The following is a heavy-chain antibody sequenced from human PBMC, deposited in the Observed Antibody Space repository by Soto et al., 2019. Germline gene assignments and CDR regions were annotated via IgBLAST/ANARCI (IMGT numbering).Heavy chain of an antibody. J-gene: IGHJ6*02. CDR1: GYTFTSYG. CDR2: ISAYNGNT. D-gene: IGHD2-2*01. Sequence: QVQLVQSGAEVKKPGASVKVSCKASGYTFTSYGISWVRQAPGQGLEWMGWISAYNGNTNYAQKLQGRVTMTTDTSTSTAYMELRSLRSDDTAVYYCARVHCSSTSCYEDYYYYGMDVWGQGTTVTVSS. CDR3: ARVHCSSTSCYEDYYYYGMDV. V-gene: IGHV1-18*01.